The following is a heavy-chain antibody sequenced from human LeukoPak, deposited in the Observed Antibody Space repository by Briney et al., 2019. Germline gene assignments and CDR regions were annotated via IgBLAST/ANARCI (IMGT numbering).Heavy chain of an antibody. D-gene: IGHD2-15*01. J-gene: IGHJ4*02. CDR3: ARDSAFSSYSY. Sequence: GGSLRLSCTASGFTFSNYFMSWVRQAPGKGLEWVSSISGSGGKTYYTDSVKGRFTISRDDSKNTLFLQMDSLRAEDTAIYYCARDSAFSSYSYWGQGALVAVSS. V-gene: IGHV3-23*01. CDR2: ISGSGGKT. CDR1: GFTFSNYF.